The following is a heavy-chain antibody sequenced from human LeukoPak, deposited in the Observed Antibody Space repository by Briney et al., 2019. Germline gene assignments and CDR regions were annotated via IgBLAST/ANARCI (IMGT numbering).Heavy chain of an antibody. D-gene: IGHD6-13*01. V-gene: IGHV4-59*01. J-gene: IGHJ4*02. CDR2: IYYSGST. Sequence: SETLSLTCTVSGGSISSYYWSWIRQPPGKGLEWIGYIYYSGSTNYNPSLKSRVTISVDTSKNQFSLKLSSVTAADMAVYYCARDRAGYSSSWYYFDFWGQGTLVTVSS. CDR3: ARDRAGYSSSWYYFDF. CDR1: GGSISSYY.